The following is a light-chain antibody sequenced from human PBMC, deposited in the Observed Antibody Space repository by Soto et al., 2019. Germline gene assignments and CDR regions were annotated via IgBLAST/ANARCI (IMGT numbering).Light chain of an antibody. Sequence: DIQMTQAPAPLSASIGVRVTITCRASRSISDWLAWYQQKPGKAPELLIFDASSLKSGVPSRFSGSGSGTEFTLTISRLQPDDVATYHCLQYSSHSWTFGQGIKVDI. CDR3: LQYSSHSWT. J-gene: IGKJ1*01. CDR1: RSISDW. V-gene: IGKV1-5*01. CDR2: DAS.